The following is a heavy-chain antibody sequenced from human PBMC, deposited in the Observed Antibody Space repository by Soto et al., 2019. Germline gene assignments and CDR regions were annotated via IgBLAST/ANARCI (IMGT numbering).Heavy chain of an antibody. CDR2: INPSGGST. V-gene: IGHV1-46*01. CDR1: GYTFTSYY. D-gene: IGHD5-12*01. Sequence: QVQLVQSGAEVKKPGASVKVSCKASGYTFTSYYMHWVRQAPGQGLEWMGIINPSGGSTSYAQKFQGRVTMTRDTSTSTVYMELSSLRSEDTAVYYCAGDPSFGYSGYDFPFDYWGQGTLVTVSS. J-gene: IGHJ4*02. CDR3: AGDPSFGYSGYDFPFDY.